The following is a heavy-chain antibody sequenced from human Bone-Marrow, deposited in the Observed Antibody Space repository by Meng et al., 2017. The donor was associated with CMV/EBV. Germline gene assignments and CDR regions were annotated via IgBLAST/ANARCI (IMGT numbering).Heavy chain of an antibody. CDR1: GFTVSSNY. Sequence: GESLKISCAASGFTVSSNYMSWVRQAPGKGLEWVSVIYSGGSTYYADSVKGRFTISRDNSKNTLYLQMNSLRAEDTAVYYCARGYYYDSSGYLVHTSSFDYWGQGTLVTVSS. CDR2: IYSGGST. CDR3: ARGYYYDSSGYLVHTSSFDY. D-gene: IGHD3-22*01. V-gene: IGHV3-53*01. J-gene: IGHJ4*02.